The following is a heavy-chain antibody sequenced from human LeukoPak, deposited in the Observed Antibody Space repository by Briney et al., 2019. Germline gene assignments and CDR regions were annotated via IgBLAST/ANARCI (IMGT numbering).Heavy chain of an antibody. CDR3: AKSLDY. CDR1: GFTFGTSW. CDR2: IKGDGSET. Sequence: GGSLRLSCAASGFTFGTSWMDWVRQAPGKGLEWVANIKGDGSETNYGDSAKGRFTISRDNPKNSLYLQMDSLRVEDTAIYYCAKSLDYRGQGTLVTVSS. V-gene: IGHV3-7*01. J-gene: IGHJ4*02.